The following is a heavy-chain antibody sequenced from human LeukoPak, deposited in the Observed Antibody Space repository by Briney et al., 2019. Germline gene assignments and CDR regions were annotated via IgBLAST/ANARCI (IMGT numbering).Heavy chain of an antibody. CDR1: GYTFTNYD. CDR3: ARSPTLITIFGVSNYYYMDV. D-gene: IGHD3-3*01. J-gene: IGHJ6*03. CDR2: VNPNTGNT. Sequence: ASVKVSCKASGYTFTNYDINWVRRATRQGLEWMGWVNPNTGNTGYAQKFQGRVIMTRNTSISTAYLEVSSLRSEDTAVYYCARSPTLITIFGVSNYYYMDVWGKGTTVTVSS. V-gene: IGHV1-8*01.